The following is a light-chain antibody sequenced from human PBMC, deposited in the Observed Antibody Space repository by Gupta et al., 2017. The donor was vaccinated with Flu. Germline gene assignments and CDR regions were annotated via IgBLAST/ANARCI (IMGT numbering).Light chain of an antibody. Sequence: QPVLPPPPSASGTPGPRVPTPCSGSSSNIGSNTVNWYQQLPGTAPKLLIYSNNQRPSGVPDRFSGSKSGTSASLAISGLQSEDEADYYCAAWDDSLNGVVFGGGTKLTVL. CDR1: SSNIGSNT. J-gene: IGLJ2*01. CDR2: SNN. CDR3: AAWDDSLNGVV. V-gene: IGLV1-44*01.